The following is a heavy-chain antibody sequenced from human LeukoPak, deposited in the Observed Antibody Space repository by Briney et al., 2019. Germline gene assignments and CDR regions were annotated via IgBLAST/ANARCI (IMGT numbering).Heavy chain of an antibody. Sequence: GRSLRLFRAGSGFTLSTLGFHWVRPAPGKGLEWVAVTSFDGTNQYYADSVKGRFTISRDNSKNTLYLQMNSLRAEDTAVYYCAKDRWLSGWYPNFDSWGQGTLVTVSS. CDR1: GFTLSTLG. V-gene: IGHV3-30*18. D-gene: IGHD6-19*01. CDR2: TSFDGTNQ. J-gene: IGHJ4*02. CDR3: AKDRWLSGWYPNFDS.